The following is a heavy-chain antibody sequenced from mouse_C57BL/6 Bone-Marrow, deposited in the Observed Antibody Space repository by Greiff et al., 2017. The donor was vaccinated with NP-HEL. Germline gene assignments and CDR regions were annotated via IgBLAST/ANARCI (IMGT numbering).Heavy chain of an antibody. V-gene: IGHV14-2*01. CDR1: GFNIQDYY. D-gene: IGHD3-1*01. CDR3: ARERGYRAGFAY. J-gene: IGHJ3*01. Sequence: TASGFNIQDYYMHWVKQRTEQGLEWIGRIDPEDGETKYAPKFQGKATITADTSSNTAYLQLSSLTSEDTAVYYCARERGYRAGFAYWGQGTLVTVSA. CDR2: IDPEDGET.